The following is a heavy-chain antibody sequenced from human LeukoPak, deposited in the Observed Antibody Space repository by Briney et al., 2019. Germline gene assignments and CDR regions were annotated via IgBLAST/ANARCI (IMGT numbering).Heavy chain of an antibody. Sequence: GASVKVSCKASGGTFSSYAISWVRQAPGQGLEWMGRIIPIFGTANYAQKFQGRVTITTDESTSTAYMELSSLRSEDTAVYYCAREAMYYYGSGSLEAGNIWGQGTMVTVSS. CDR1: GGTFSSYA. CDR3: AREAMYYYGSGSLEAGNI. J-gene: IGHJ3*02. CDR2: IIPIFGTA. V-gene: IGHV1-69*05. D-gene: IGHD3-10*01.